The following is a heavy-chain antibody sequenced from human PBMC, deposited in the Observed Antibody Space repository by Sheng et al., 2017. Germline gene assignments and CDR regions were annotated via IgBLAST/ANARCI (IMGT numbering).Heavy chain of an antibody. J-gene: IGHJ4*02. CDR2: IYYSGTT. CDR1: GDSISNGVYY. D-gene: IGHD2-2*01. Sequence: QLQLQESGPGLVKPSETLSLTCTVSGDSISNGVYYWGWIRQPPGKTLEWIGSIYYSGTTYYNPSLRSRVTLSIDTSKNQFSLKLSSVTAADTAVYYCARDCSSTNCDADWGQGTLVTVSS. V-gene: IGHV4-39*07. CDR3: ARDCSSTNCDAD.